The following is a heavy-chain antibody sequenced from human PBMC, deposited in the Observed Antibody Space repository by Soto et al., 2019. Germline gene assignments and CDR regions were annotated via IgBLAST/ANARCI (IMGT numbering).Heavy chain of an antibody. Sequence: RASVKVSCKASGGTFSSYAISWVRQAPGQGLEWMGGIIPIFGTANYAQKFQGRVTITADESTSTAYMELSSLRSEDTAVYYCARDALDYYDSSGPLSSYGMDVWGQGTTVTVSS. CDR1: GGTFSSYA. CDR3: ARDALDYYDSSGPLSSYGMDV. J-gene: IGHJ6*02. V-gene: IGHV1-69*13. D-gene: IGHD3-22*01. CDR2: IIPIFGTA.